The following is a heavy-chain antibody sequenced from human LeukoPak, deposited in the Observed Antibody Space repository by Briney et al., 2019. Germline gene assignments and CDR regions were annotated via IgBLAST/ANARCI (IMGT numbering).Heavy chain of an antibody. V-gene: IGHV4-30-4*01. Sequence: SQTLSLTCTVSGGSISSGDYYWSWIRQPPGKGLEWIGYIYYSGSTYYNPSLKSRVTISVDTSKNQFSLKLSSVTAADTAVYYCARAMYSSSWDYYYYGMDVWGQGTTVTVSS. CDR3: ARAMYSSSWDYYYYGMDV. J-gene: IGHJ6*02. CDR1: GGSISSGDYY. CDR2: IYYSGST. D-gene: IGHD6-13*01.